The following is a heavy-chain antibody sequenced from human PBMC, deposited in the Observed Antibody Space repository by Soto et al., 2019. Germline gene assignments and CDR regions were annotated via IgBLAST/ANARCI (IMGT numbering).Heavy chain of an antibody. J-gene: IGHJ3*02. Sequence: GGSLRLSCAASGFTFSSYEMNWVRQAPGKGLEWVSYISSSRSTIYYADSVKGRSTISRDNAKNSLYLQMNSLRAEDTAVYYCATYYYDSSGYYHDAFDIWGQGTMVTVSS. CDR2: ISSSRSTI. V-gene: IGHV3-48*03. CDR3: ATYYYDSSGYYHDAFDI. D-gene: IGHD3-22*01. CDR1: GFTFSSYE.